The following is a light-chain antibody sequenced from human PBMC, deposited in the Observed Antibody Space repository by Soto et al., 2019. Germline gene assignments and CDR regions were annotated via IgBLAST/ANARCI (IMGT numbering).Light chain of an antibody. CDR1: QSVSSSY. V-gene: IGKV3-20*01. CDR3: QQYGSSPLT. J-gene: IGKJ4*01. CDR2: GAS. Sequence: EIVLTQSPGTLSLSPGERATLSCRASQSVSSSYLAWHQQQPGQAPRLLIYGASSRATGIPDRFSGSGSGTDFPLTISRLEPEDFAVYYCQQYGSSPLTFGGGTKVDIK.